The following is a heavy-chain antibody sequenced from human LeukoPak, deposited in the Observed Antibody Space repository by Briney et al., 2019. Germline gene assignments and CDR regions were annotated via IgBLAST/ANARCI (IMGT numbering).Heavy chain of an antibody. J-gene: IGHJ6*02. CDR2: ISATGGST. V-gene: IGHV3-23*01. CDR1: GFTFSTYA. Sequence: PGGSLRPSCAASGFTFSTYAMSWVRQAPGKGLEWVSGISATGGSTYYADSVKGRFTIPRDNSKNTLYLQVNSLRAEDTAVYYCAKRTAAVPYFYYGMDVWGQGTTVTVSS. CDR3: AKRTAAVPYFYYGMDV. D-gene: IGHD6-13*01.